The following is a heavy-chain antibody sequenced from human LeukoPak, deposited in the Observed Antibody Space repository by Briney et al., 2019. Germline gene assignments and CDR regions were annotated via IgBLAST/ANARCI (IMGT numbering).Heavy chain of an antibody. V-gene: IGHV4-4*07. D-gene: IGHD2-15*01. CDR2: IYTSGST. Sequence: PSETLSLTCTVSGGSISSYYWSWIRQPAGKGLEWIGRIYTSGSTNYNPSLKSRVTMSVDTSKNQFSLKLSSVTAADTAVYYCARAGVCSGIRGCWFDPWGQGTLVTVSS. CDR1: GGSISSYY. J-gene: IGHJ5*02. CDR3: ARAGVCSGIRGCWFDP.